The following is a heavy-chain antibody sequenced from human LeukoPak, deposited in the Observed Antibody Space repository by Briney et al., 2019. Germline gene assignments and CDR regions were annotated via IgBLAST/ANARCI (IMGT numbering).Heavy chain of an antibody. Sequence: ASVKVSCKASGYTFTTYYIHWVRQAPGQGLEWMGLINPSGGSTTYAQNFQGRVTMTRDTSTSTVYMELSSLRSEDTAVYYCARANLDYGDYGGAYWGQGTLVTVSS. CDR2: INPSGGST. D-gene: IGHD4-17*01. CDR1: GYTFTTYY. CDR3: ARANLDYGDYGGAY. V-gene: IGHV1-46*01. J-gene: IGHJ4*02.